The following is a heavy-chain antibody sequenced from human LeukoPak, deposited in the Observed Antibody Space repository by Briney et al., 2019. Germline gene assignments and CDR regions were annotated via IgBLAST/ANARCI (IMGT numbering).Heavy chain of an antibody. CDR2: INAGNGNT. CDR3: ARDGTRLRFGY. D-gene: IGHD3-3*01. J-gene: IGHJ4*02. CDR1: GYTFISYA. V-gene: IGHV1-3*01. Sequence: ASVKVSCKASGYTFISYAMHWVCQAPGQRLEWMGWINAGNGNTKYSQKFQGRVTITRDTSASTAYMELSSLRSEDTAVYYCARDGTRLRFGYWGQGTLVTVSS.